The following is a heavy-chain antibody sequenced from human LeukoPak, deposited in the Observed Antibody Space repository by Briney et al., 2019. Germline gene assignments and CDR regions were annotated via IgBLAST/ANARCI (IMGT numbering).Heavy chain of an antibody. D-gene: IGHD6-13*01. CDR3: ASAGIAAAGYYFDY. V-gene: IGHV4-59*08. CDR2: IYYSGST. Sequence: SETLFLTCTVSGGSISSYYWSWIRQPPGKGLEWIGYIYYSGSTNYNPSLKSRVTISVDTSKNQFSLKLSSVTAADTAVYYCASAGIAAAGYYFDYWGQGTLVTVSS. CDR1: GGSISSYY. J-gene: IGHJ4*02.